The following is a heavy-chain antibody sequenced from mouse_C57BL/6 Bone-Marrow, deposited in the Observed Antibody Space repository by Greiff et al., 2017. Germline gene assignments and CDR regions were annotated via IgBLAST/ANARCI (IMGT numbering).Heavy chain of an antibody. CDR3: ARWDYGSIDY. Sequence: VQLQQPGAELVMPGASVKLSCKASGYTFTSYWMHWVKQRPGQGLEWIGEIDPSDSYTNYNQKFKGKSTLTVDKSSSTAYMQLSSLTSEDSAVYYCARWDYGSIDYWGQGTTLTVSS. CDR1: GYTFTSYW. CDR2: IDPSDSYT. V-gene: IGHV1-69*01. D-gene: IGHD1-1*01. J-gene: IGHJ2*01.